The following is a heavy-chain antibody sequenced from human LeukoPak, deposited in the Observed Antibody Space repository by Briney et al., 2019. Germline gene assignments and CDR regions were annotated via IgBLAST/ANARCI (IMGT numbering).Heavy chain of an antibody. CDR2: ISRASESI. CDR1: GFNFNTYS. V-gene: IGHV3-21*04. Sequence: PGGSLRLSCEASGFNFNTYSMAWVRQAPGKGLEWVSIISRASESIFYADSVKGRFTISRDNAKNSLYLQMNSLRAEDTALYHCARGTPNYYGSGSYGWFDPWGQGTLVTVSS. CDR3: ARGTPNYYGSGSYGWFDP. D-gene: IGHD3-10*01. J-gene: IGHJ5*02.